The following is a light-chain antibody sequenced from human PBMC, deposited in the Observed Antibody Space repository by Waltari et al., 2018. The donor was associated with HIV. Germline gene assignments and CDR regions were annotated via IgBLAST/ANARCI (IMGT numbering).Light chain of an antibody. CDR1: QSVSSD. Sequence: EILMTQSPATLSVPPGERVPLSCRASQSVSSDLAWYRQKPGQAPRLLIYNASTRATGLPARFSGSGSGTEFTLTISSLQSEDFAFYYCQQYNNWPPWTFGQGTKVEIK. CDR2: NAS. J-gene: IGKJ1*01. CDR3: QQYNNWPPWT. V-gene: IGKV3-15*01.